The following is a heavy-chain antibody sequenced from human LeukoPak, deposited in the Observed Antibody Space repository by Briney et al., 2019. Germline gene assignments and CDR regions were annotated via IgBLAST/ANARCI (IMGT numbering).Heavy chain of an antibody. J-gene: IGHJ4*02. CDR3: ARAYSGANADY. V-gene: IGHV4-59*11. D-gene: IGHD4/OR15-4a*01. CDR2: IYYSGST. CDR1: GVSITSHY. Sequence: PSGTLSLTSTVSGVSITSHYWGCIRQTPGKGLEWIWYIYYSGSTTYNPSLKSRVTISVDTSKNQFSLTLSSVAAADPAVCLCARAYSGANADYWGQGTLVTVSS.